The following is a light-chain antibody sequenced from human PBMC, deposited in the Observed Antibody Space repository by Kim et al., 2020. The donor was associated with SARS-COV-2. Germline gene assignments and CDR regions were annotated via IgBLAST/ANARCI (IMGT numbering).Light chain of an antibody. V-gene: IGKV4-1*01. J-gene: IGKJ1*01. CDR1: QSVLYSSNNKNY. CDR3: QQYYSTPRT. CDR2: WAS. Sequence: DIVMTQSPDSLAVSLGERATINCKSSQSVLYSSNNKNYLAWYQQKPGQPPNLLIYWASTRESGVPDRFSGSGSGTDFTLTISSLQAEDVAVYYCQQYYSTPRTFGKGTKVDIK.